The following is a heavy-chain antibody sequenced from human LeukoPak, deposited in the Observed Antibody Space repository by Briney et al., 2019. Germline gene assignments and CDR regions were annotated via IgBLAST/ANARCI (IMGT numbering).Heavy chain of an antibody. J-gene: IGHJ6*03. CDR2: IYGGGDT. V-gene: IGHV3-53*01. CDR3: AKAAIYYYYMDV. CDR1: GFTVTDNY. Sequence: GGSLRLSCAASGFTVTDNYMNWVRQSSGKGLEWVSVIYGGGDTNYADSVKGRFIISRDTSKNTVYLQMNSLGAEDTAVYYCAKAAIYYYYMDVWGKGTTVTVSS.